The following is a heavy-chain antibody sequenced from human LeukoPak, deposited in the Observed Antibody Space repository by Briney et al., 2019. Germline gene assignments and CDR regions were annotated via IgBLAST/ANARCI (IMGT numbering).Heavy chain of an antibody. D-gene: IGHD3-3*01. J-gene: IGHJ6*02. CDR1: GYTFTSYG. V-gene: IGHV1-18*01. CDR3: ARAEGITIFGVVIINYYYYGMDV. CDR2: ISAYNGNT. Sequence: ASVTVSCKASGYTFTSYGISWVRQAPGQGLEWMGWISAYNGNTNYAQKLQGRVTMTTDTSTSTAYMELRSLRSDDTAVYYCARAEGITIFGVVIINYYYYGMDVWGQGTTVTVSS.